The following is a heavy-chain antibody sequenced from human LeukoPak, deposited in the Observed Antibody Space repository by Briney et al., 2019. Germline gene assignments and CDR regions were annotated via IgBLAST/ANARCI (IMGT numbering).Heavy chain of an antibody. Sequence: SETLSLTCTVSGGSISSYYWSWIRQPPGKGLEWIGYIYYSGSTNYNPSLKSRVTISVDTSKNHFSLKLSSVTAADTAVYYCARGDSSGYYPLYFDYWGQGTLVTVSS. J-gene: IGHJ4*02. D-gene: IGHD3-22*01. CDR1: GGSISSYY. CDR3: ARGDSSGYYPLYFDY. CDR2: IYYSGST. V-gene: IGHV4-59*01.